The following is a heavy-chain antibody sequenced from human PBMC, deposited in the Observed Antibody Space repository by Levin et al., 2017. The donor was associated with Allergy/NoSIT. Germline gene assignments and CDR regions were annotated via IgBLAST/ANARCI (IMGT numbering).Heavy chain of an antibody. CDR2: IPYESSSK. CDR3: AKGAGYYYNSPDY. D-gene: IGHD3-10*01. J-gene: IGHJ4*02. V-gene: IGHV3-30*18. CDR1: GFTFSDYG. Sequence: GESLKISCAASGFTFSDYGMHWVRQAPGKGLEWVSVIPYESSSKYYADSVKGRFTVSRDNSKNTLYLQMNSLRAEDTAVYYCAKGAGYYYNSPDYWGQGTLVTVSS.